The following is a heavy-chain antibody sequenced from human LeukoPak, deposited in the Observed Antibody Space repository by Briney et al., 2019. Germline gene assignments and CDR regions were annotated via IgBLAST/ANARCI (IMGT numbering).Heavy chain of an antibody. D-gene: IGHD3-10*01. J-gene: IGHJ4*02. V-gene: IGHV1-8*03. CDR1: GYTFTSYD. CDR3: ARSYYYGSGSYPAPFDY. CDR2: MNPNSGNT. Sequence: ASVKVSCKASGYTFTSYDINWVRQATGQGLEWMGWMNPNSGNTGYAQKFQGRVTITRNTSISTAYMELSSLRSEDTAVYYCARSYYYGSGSYPAPFDYWGQGTLVTVSS.